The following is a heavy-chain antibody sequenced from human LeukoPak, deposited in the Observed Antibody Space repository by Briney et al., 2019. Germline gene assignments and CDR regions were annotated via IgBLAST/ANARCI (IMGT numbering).Heavy chain of an antibody. J-gene: IGHJ4*02. CDR3: ARIVGIASRGYFDY. CDR2: IITIFGTT. D-gene: IGHD3-10*01. CDR1: GGTLGRYA. V-gene: IGHV1-69*13. Sequence: TVKVSCKASGGTLGRYAISWVRQAPGQGPEWMGGIITIFGTTNYTQKFQGRVTITADESTSTAYMELSSLRSEDTAVYYCARIVGIASRGYFDYWGQGTLVTVSS.